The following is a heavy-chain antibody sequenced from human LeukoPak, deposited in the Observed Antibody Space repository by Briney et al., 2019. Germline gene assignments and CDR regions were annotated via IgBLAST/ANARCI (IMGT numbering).Heavy chain of an antibody. Sequence: GASVKVSCKASGYTFTSYAMHWVRQAPGQRLEWMGWINAGNGNTKYSQKFQGRVTITRDTSASTAYMELRSLRSDDTAVYYCARGCPRGSCYPDYWGQGTLVTVSS. CDR3: ARGCPRGSCYPDY. J-gene: IGHJ4*02. D-gene: IGHD2-15*01. V-gene: IGHV1-3*01. CDR1: GYTFTSYA. CDR2: INAGNGNT.